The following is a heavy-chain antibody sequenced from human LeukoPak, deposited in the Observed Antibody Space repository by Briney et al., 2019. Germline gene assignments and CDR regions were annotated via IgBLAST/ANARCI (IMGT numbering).Heavy chain of an antibody. D-gene: IGHD1-26*01. CDR1: GFTFSSYS. CDR2: ISSSSSYI. Sequence: KTGGSLRLSCAASGFTFSSYSMNWVRQAPGKGLEWVSSISSSSSYIYYADSVKGRFTISRDNAKNSLYLQMNSLRAEDTAVYYCARDCLVGATEMGYYYYGMDVWGQGTTVTVSS. J-gene: IGHJ6*02. CDR3: ARDCLVGATEMGYYYYGMDV. V-gene: IGHV3-21*01.